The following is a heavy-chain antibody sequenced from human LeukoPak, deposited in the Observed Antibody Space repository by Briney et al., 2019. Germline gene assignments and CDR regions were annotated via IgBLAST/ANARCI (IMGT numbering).Heavy chain of an antibody. CDR3: ARDVVAAAGSWDY. Sequence: SETLSLTCTVSGGSISSYYWSWIRQPPGKGLEWIGDIYNSGSTNYKHSLKSRVTISVDTSKNQFSLKLRSVTAADTAVYYCARDVVAAAGSWDYWGQGTLVTVPS. D-gene: IGHD6-13*01. J-gene: IGHJ4*02. V-gene: IGHV4-59*01. CDR2: IYNSGST. CDR1: GGSISSYY.